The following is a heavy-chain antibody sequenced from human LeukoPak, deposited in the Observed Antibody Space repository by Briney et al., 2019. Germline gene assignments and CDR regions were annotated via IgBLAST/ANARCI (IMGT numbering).Heavy chain of an antibody. D-gene: IGHD6-13*01. CDR3: AKDIAAAYGYYYYGMDV. Sequence: GRSLRLSCAASGFTFDDYAMHWVRQAPGKGLEWVSGISWNSGSIGYADSVKGRFTISRDNAKNSLYLQMNSLRAEDTALYYCAKDIAAAYGYYYYGMDVWGQGTTVTVSS. CDR2: ISWNSGSI. V-gene: IGHV3-9*01. J-gene: IGHJ6*02. CDR1: GFTFDDYA.